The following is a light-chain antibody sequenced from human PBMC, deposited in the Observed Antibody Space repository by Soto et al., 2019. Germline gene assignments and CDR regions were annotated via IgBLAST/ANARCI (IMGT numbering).Light chain of an antibody. Sequence: QPVLTQPPSVSAAPGQKVTISCSGSSSNIGNNYVSWYQQLPGTAPKLLIYENNKRPSGIPDRFSGSKSGTSATLGITGLQTGDEADYYCGTWDSSLRDVVFGGGTKLTVL. J-gene: IGLJ2*01. CDR3: GTWDSSLRDVV. V-gene: IGLV1-51*02. CDR1: SSNIGNNY. CDR2: ENN.